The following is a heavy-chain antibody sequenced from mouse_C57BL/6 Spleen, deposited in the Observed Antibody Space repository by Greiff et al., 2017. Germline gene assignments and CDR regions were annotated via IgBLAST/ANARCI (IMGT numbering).Heavy chain of an antibody. D-gene: IGHD2-2*01. V-gene: IGHV5-4*01. CDR1: GFTFSSYA. CDR3: AREGDYGYDEAY. J-gene: IGHJ3*01. Sequence: EVMLVESGGGLVKPGGSLKLSCAASGFTFSSYAMSWVRQTPEKRLEWVATISDGGSYTYYPDNVKGRFTISRDNAKNNLYLQMSHLKSEDTAMYYCAREGDYGYDEAYWGQGILVTVSA. CDR2: ISDGGSYT.